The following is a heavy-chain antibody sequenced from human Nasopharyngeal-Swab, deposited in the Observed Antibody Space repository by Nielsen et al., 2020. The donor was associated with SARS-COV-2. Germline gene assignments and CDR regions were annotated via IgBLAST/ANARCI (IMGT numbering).Heavy chain of an antibody. J-gene: IGHJ4*02. CDR3: ARRHEYGEALDY. CDR2: IYPGDSDT. D-gene: IGHD4-17*01. CDR1: GYSFTNYW. Sequence: GGSLRLSCKGSGYSFTNYWIAWVRQMPGKGLEWMGIIYPGDSDTRYSPSFQAQVTISADKSISTAYLQWSSLKASDTAMYYCARRHEYGEALDYWGQGTLVTVSS. V-gene: IGHV5-51*01.